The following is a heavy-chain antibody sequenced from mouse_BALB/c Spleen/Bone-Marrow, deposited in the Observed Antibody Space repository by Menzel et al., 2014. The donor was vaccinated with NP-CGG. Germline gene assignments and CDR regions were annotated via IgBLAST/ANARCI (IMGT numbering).Heavy chain of an antibody. CDR3: ARRAARATGFAY. J-gene: IGHJ3*01. CDR2: IDPANGNT. V-gene: IGHV14-3*02. Sequence: VQLKQSGAELVKPGASVKLSCTASGFNIKDTYMHWVKQRPEQGLQWIGRIDPANGNTKYDPKFQGKATITADTSSNTAYLQLGSLTSEDTAVYYCARRAARATGFAYWGQGTLVTASA. D-gene: IGHD3-1*01. CDR1: GFNIKDTY.